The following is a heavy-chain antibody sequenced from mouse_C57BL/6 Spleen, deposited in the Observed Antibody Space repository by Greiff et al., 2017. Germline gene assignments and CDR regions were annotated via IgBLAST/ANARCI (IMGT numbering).Heavy chain of an antibody. CDR3: ARHGSSYGWYFDV. Sequence: SGASVKISCKASGYAFSSYWMNWVKQRPGKGLEWIGQIYPGDGDTNYNGKFKGKATLTADKSSSTAYMQLSSLTSEDSAVYFCARHGSSYGWYFDVWGTGTTVTVSS. CDR1: GYAFSSYW. CDR2: IYPGDGDT. J-gene: IGHJ1*03. D-gene: IGHD1-1*01. V-gene: IGHV1-80*01.